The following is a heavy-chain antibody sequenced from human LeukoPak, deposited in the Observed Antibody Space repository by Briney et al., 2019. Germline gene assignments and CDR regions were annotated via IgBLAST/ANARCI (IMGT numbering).Heavy chain of an antibody. J-gene: IGHJ4*02. Sequence: SQTLSLTCAISGDSVSSYSAAWTWIRQSPSRGLVWLGRTYYRSKWYNDYAVSVKSRISINPDTSKNQFSLQLNSVLPEDTAVYFCARDVEVGTTFSYLDYWGQGTLVTVSS. CDR3: ARDVEVGTTFSYLDY. CDR1: GDSVSSYSAA. CDR2: TYYRSKWYN. V-gene: IGHV6-1*01. D-gene: IGHD1-7*01.